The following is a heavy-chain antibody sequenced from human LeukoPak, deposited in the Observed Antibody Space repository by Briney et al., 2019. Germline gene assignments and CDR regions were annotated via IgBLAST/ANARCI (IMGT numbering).Heavy chain of an antibody. CDR1: GGSISSYY. J-gene: IGHJ3*01. V-gene: IGHV4-59*01. CDR2: IYYSGST. Sequence: SETLSLTCTVSGGSISSYYWSWIRQPPGKGLEWVGYIYYSGSTNYNPSLKSRVTISVDTSKNQFSLKLSSVTAADTAVYYCAREQWAEDDALDFWGQGTMVTVSS. CDR3: AREQWAEDDALDF. D-gene: IGHD2-8*01.